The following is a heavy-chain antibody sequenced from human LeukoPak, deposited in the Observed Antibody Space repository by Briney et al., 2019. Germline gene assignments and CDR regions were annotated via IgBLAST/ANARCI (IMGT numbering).Heavy chain of an antibody. D-gene: IGHD3-10*01. V-gene: IGHV4-30-2*01. CDR1: GGSISSGGYY. CDR3: ARDRAYGNLDY. CDR2: IYHSGST. J-gene: IGHJ4*02. Sequence: SETLSLTCTVSGGSISSGGYYWSWIRQPPGTGLEWIGYIYHSGSTYYNPSLKSRVTISVDRSKNQFSLKLSSVTAADTAVYYCARDRAYGNLDYWGQGTLVTVSS.